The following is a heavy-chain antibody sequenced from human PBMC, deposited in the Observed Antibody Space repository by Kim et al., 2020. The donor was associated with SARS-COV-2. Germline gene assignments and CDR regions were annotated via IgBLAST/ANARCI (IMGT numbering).Heavy chain of an antibody. J-gene: IGHJ4*02. V-gene: IGHV3-30*02. Sequence: GSVKGRVTISRDNSKNTLYLQMNSLRAEDTAVYYCAKDSSGTTTGYYFDYWGQGTLVTVSS. CDR3: AKDSSGTTTGYYFDY. D-gene: IGHD1-7*01.